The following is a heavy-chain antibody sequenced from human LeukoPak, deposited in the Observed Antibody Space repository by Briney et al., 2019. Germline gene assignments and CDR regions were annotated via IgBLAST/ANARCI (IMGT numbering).Heavy chain of an antibody. CDR3: AKSRIVVVTAIDY. D-gene: IGHD2-21*02. CDR1: GFTFSNYW. CDR2: ITGSGDST. J-gene: IGHJ4*02. Sequence: GGSLRLSCAASGFTFSNYWMSWVRQAPGKGLEWVSAITGSGDSTFNADSVKGRFTISRDNSKKTLHLQMNNLRAEDTAIYYCAKSRIVVVTAIDYWGQGILVTVSS. V-gene: IGHV3-23*01.